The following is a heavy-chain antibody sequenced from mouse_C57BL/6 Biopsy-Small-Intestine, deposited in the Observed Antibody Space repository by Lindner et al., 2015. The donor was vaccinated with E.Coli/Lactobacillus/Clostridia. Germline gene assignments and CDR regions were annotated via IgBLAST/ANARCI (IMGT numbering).Heavy chain of an antibody. CDR3: ARDDGYYPDYYAMDY. V-gene: IGHV5-17*01. CDR1: GFTLSDYG. CDR2: ISSGSSTI. J-gene: IGHJ4*01. Sequence: VQLQESGGGLVKPGGSLKLSCAASGFTLSDYGMHWVRQAPEKGLEWVAYISSGSSTIYYADTVKGRFTISRDNAKNTLFLQMTSLRSEDTAMYYCARDDGYYPDYYAMDYWGQGTSVTVSS. D-gene: IGHD2-3*01.